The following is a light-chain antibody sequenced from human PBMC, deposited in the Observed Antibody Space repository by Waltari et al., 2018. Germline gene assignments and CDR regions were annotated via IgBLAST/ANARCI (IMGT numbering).Light chain of an antibody. CDR3: QQSYRTPLT. J-gene: IGKJ4*01. Sequence: DIQLTQSPSSLSASAGDRVTITCRESQSSSNFLNWYQQKPGKAPHLLIYDTSSLQSGVPSRFSGSGSGTDFTLTISSLQPEDFATYFCQQSYRTPLTFGGGTKVEIK. V-gene: IGKV1-39*01. CDR2: DTS. CDR1: QSSSNF.